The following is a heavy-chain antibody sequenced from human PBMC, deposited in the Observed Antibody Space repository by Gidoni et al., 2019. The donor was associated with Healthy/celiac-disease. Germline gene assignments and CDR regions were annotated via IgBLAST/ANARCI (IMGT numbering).Heavy chain of an antibody. V-gene: IGHV3-30*18. J-gene: IGHJ4*02. CDR3: AKDQWDYDILTGYTYYFDY. CDR2: ISYDGSNK. CDR1: GFTFSSYG. Sequence: QVQLVESGGGVVQPGRSLRLSCAASGFTFSSYGMHWVRQAPGKGLEWVAVISYDGSNKYYADSVKGRFTISRDNSKNTLYLQMNSLRAEDTAVYYCAKDQWDYDILTGYTYYFDYWGQGTLVTVSS. D-gene: IGHD3-9*01.